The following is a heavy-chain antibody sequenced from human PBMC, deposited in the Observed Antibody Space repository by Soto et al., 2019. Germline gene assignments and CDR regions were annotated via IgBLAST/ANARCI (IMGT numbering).Heavy chain of an antibody. CDR3: AREDHDRSGYYFQH. Sequence: QVQLQESGPGLVKPSQTLSLTCTVSGGSISSGGYYWSWIRQHPGKGLEWIGYIYYSGSTYYNPSHKSRATISVDTSKDPFSLKLSSVTAADTAVYYCAREDHDRSGYYFQHWGQGTLVTVSS. J-gene: IGHJ1*01. CDR1: GGSISSGGYY. D-gene: IGHD3-22*01. V-gene: IGHV4-31*03. CDR2: IYYSGST.